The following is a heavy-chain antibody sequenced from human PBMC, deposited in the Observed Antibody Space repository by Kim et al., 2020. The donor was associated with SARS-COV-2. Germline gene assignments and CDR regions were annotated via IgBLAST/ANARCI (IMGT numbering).Heavy chain of an antibody. CDR2: ISSSGGST. V-gene: IGHV3-23*01. CDR1: GFTFSSYA. D-gene: IGHD6-19*01. J-gene: IGHJ4*02. Sequence: GGSLRLSCAASGFTFSSYAMSWVRQAPGKGLEWVSSISSSGGSTYYADSVKGRFTISRDNSKNTLYLQMNSLRAEDTAVYYCAKDGDSSGSFDYCGQEGLVTASS. CDR3: AKDGDSSGSFDY.